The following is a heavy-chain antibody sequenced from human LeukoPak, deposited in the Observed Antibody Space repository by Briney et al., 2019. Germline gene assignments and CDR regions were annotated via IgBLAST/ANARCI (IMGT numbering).Heavy chain of an antibody. CDR3: ARVIGGYCTNGVCYSDYGMDV. D-gene: IGHD2-8*01. Sequence: GGSLRLSCAASGFTFSDYYMSWTRQAPGKGLEWVSYISSSGSTIYYADSVKGRFTISRDNAKNSLYLQMNSLRAEDTAVYYCARVIGGYCTNGVCYSDYGMDVWGQGTTVTVSS. CDR1: GFTFSDYY. J-gene: IGHJ6*02. CDR2: ISSSGSTI. V-gene: IGHV3-11*01.